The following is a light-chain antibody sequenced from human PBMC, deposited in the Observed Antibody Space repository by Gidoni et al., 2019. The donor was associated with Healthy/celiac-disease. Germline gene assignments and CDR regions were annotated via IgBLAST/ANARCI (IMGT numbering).Light chain of an antibody. CDR3: QQRSNCLFT. CDR1: QCVSSY. V-gene: IGKV3D-11*01. J-gene: IGKJ3*01. CDR2: DAS. Sequence: IVLTQSPATLSLSPGERATLSCRASQCVSSYLAWYQQKPGQAPRLLISDASNRATGIPARCSGSGPRTDITLTISSLEPEDFAVYYCQQRSNCLFTFGHGTKVDIK.